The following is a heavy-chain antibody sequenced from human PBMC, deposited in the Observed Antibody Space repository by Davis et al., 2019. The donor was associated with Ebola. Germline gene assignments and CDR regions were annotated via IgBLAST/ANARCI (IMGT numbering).Heavy chain of an antibody. Sequence: SVKVSCKASGGTFSSYAISWVRQAPGQGLEWMGGIIPIFGTANYAQKFQGRVTITADKSTSTAYTELSSLRSEDTAVYYCARSHHYYDSSGYYLWGQGTLVTVSS. CDR2: IIPIFGTA. V-gene: IGHV1-69*06. J-gene: IGHJ5*02. D-gene: IGHD3-22*01. CDR1: GGTFSSYA. CDR3: ARSHHYYDSSGYYL.